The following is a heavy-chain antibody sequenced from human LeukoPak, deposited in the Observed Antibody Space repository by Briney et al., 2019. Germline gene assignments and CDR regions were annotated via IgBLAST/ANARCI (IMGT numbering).Heavy chain of an antibody. CDR2: ISYDGSNK. V-gene: IGHV3-30-3*01. CDR3: ARAAGSFSYNWFDP. D-gene: IGHD3-3*01. J-gene: IGHJ5*02. CDR1: GFTFSSYA. Sequence: PGGSLRLSCAASGFTFSSYAMHWVRQAPGKGLEWVAVISYDGSNKYYADSVKGRLTISRDNSKNTLYLQMNSLRAEDTAVYYCARAAGSFSYNWFDPWGQGTLVTVSS.